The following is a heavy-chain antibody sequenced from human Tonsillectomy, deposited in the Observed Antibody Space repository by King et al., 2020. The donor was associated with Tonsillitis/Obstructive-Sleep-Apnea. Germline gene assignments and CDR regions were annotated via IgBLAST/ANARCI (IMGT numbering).Heavy chain of an antibody. J-gene: IGHJ6*03. CDR2: IYPDDSDT. CDR3: ARQGAAGTVADYYYYMYV. D-gene: IGHD6-13*01. V-gene: IGHV5-51*01. CDR1: GYSFTSYW. Sequence: QLVQSGAEVKKPGESLKISCKGSGYSFTSYWIGWVRQVPGKGLEWMGIIYPDDSDTRYSPSFQGQVTISADKSISTAYLQWSSLKASDTAMYYCARQGAAGTVADYYYYMYVWGKGTTVTVPS.